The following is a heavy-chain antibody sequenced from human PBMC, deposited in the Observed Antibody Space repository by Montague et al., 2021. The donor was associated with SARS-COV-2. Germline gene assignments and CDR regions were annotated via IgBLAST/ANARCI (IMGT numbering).Heavy chain of an antibody. CDR1: GGSISSSSYY. D-gene: IGHD3-10*01. V-gene: IGHV4-39*01. CDR3: ARRERVRWFGELFFDFDI. J-gene: IGHJ3*02. CDR2: IYDSGST. Sequence: SETLSLTCTVSGGSISSSSYYWGWIRQPPGKGLVWIGSIYDSGSTYYNPSLKIRVTISVDTSKNQFSLKLSSVTAADTAVYYCARRERVRWFGELFFDFDIWGQGTMVTVSS.